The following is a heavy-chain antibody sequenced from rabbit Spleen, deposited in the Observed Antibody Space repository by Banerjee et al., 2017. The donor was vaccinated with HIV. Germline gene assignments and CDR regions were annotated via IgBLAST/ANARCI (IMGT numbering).Heavy chain of an antibody. CDR3: ARDSSSGFSSYGMVL. D-gene: IGHD1-1*01. CDR2: IDAGSSGFT. CDR1: GVSFSSSSY. J-gene: IGHJ6*01. Sequence: QEQLEESGGGLVKPEGSLTLTCTASGVSFSSSSYMCWVRQAPGKGLAWIACIDAGSSGFTYFASWAKGRFTCSKTSSTTATLQMTRLTVADTATYFCARDSSSGFSSYGMVLWGQGTLVTVS. V-gene: IGHV1S45*01.